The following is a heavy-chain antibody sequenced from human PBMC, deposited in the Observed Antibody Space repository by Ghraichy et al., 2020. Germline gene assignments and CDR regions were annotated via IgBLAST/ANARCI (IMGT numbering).Heavy chain of an antibody. D-gene: IGHD6-6*01. V-gene: IGHV3-43*01. CDR2: ISWDGGST. J-gene: IGHJ6*02. Sequence: GGSLRLSCAASGFTFDDYTMHWVRQAPGKGLEWVSLISWDGGSTYYADSVKGRFTISRDNSKNSLYLQMNSLRTEDTALYYCAKDMSSAWDYYYGMDVWGQGTTVTVSS. CDR1: GFTFDDYT. CDR3: AKDMSSAWDYYYGMDV.